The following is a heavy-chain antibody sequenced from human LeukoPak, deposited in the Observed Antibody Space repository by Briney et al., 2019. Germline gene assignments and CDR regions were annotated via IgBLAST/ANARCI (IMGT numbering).Heavy chain of an antibody. J-gene: IGHJ4*02. V-gene: IGHV4-30-2*01. CDR2: IYHSGGT. CDR1: GGSISGGGYS. CDR3: ARVIYSSPYYFDY. D-gene: IGHD1-26*01. Sequence: SETLSLTCAVSGGSISGGGYSWSWIRQPPGKGLEWIGYIYHSGGTYYNPSLKSRVTISIDRSKNQFSLTLTSVTAADTAVYYCARVIYSSPYYFDYWGQGTLVTVSS.